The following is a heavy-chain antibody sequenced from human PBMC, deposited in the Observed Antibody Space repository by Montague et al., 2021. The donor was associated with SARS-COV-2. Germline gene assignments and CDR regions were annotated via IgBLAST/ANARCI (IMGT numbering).Heavy chain of an antibody. Sequence: SLRLSCAASGLTVSSNYMSWVRQAPGKGLEWVSVIYSGGSTYYADSVKGRFTISRDNSKNTLYLQTNSLRDEDTAVYYCARDSYGMDVWGQGTTVTVSS. J-gene: IGHJ6*02. CDR2: IYSGGST. CDR1: GLTVSSNY. CDR3: ARDSYGMDV. V-gene: IGHV3-66*02.